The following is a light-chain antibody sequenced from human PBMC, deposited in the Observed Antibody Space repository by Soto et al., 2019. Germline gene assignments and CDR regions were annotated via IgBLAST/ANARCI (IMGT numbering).Light chain of an antibody. V-gene: IGLV1-44*01. Sequence: QSVLSQPPSASGTPGQRVTISCSGRTSNIGSNSVTWYQQLQGTAPKVVIYSNDQWPSGVPDRFSGSKSGSSASLAISGLQSDDEADYFCCSSAPESTYVFGSGTKLTVL. CDR3: CSSAPESTYV. CDR1: TSNIGSNS. CDR2: SND. J-gene: IGLJ1*01.